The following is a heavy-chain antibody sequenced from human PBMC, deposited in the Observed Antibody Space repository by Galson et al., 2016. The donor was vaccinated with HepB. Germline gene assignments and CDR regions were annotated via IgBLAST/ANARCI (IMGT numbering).Heavy chain of an antibody. Sequence: SETLSLTCTVSGASITSGDYYWAWVRQPPGKGLEWIATIYYSGSTYFNPSLKSRVTISVDTSNDQFSLRLSSVTATDTAMYYCASGWWSQKDYRYGMDVWGQGTTVTVSS. CDR1: GASITSGDYY. CDR2: IYYSGST. V-gene: IGHV4-39*01. D-gene: IGHD2-15*01. J-gene: IGHJ6*02. CDR3: ASGWWSQKDYRYGMDV.